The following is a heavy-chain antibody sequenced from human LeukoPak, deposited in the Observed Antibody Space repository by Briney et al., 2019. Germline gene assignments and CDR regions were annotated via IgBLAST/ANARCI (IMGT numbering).Heavy chain of an antibody. CDR1: GYTFTSYY. D-gene: IGHD3-22*01. CDR3: ARGRGVNYYDSSGYYDN. V-gene: IGHV1-46*01. CDR2: INPSGGST. J-gene: IGHJ4*02. Sequence: ASVKVSCKASGYTFTSYYMHWVRQAPGQGLEWMGIINPSGGSTSYAQKFQGRVTMTRDTSTSTVYMELSSLGSEDTAVYYCARGRGVNYYDSSGYYDNWGQGTLVTVSS.